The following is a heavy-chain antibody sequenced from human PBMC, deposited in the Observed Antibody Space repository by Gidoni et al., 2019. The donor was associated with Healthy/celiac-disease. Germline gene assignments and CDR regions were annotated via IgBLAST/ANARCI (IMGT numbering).Heavy chain of an antibody. Sequence: QVQLVESGGGVVQPGRSLRLSCAASGFTFSRYGMHWVRQAPGKGLEWVAVISYDGSNKYDADSVKGRFTISRDNSKNTLYLQMNSLRAEDTAVYYCAKGGGGTTVYYYYGMDVWGQGTTVTVSS. CDR1: GFTFSRYG. D-gene: IGHD4-17*01. CDR2: ISYDGSNK. J-gene: IGHJ6*02. CDR3: AKGGGGTTVYYYYGMDV. V-gene: IGHV3-30*18.